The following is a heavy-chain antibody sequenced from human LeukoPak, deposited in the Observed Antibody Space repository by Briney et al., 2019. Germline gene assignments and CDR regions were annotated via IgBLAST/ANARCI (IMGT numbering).Heavy chain of an antibody. D-gene: IGHD1-14*01. J-gene: IGHJ4*02. Sequence: SETLSLTCTVSGGPISSYYWSWIRQPPGRGLEWIGYIYYSGGTNYNPSLKSRVAISVDTSKNQFSLKLSSVTAADTAVYYCARTGGRGSYYFDYWGQGTLVTVSS. V-gene: IGHV4-59*01. CDR3: ARTGGRGSYYFDY. CDR1: GGPISSYY. CDR2: IYYSGGT.